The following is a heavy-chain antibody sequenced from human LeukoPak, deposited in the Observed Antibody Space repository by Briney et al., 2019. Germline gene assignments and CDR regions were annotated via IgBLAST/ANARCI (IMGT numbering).Heavy chain of an antibody. V-gene: IGHV4-59*01. D-gene: IGHD3-10*01. Sequence: NPSETLSLTCTVSGGSISSYYWSWIRQPPGKGLEWIGYIHYSGSTNYNPSLKSRVTISVDTSKNQFSLKLSSVTAADTAVYYCARYYYGSGSYYPNYYYYYMDVWGKGTTVTVSS. CDR1: GGSISSYY. J-gene: IGHJ6*03. CDR2: IHYSGST. CDR3: ARYYYGSGSYYPNYYYYYMDV.